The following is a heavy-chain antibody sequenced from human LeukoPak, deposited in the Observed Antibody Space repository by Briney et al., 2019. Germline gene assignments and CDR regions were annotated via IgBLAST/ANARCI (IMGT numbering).Heavy chain of an antibody. CDR1: GGSISSYY. CDR2: IYYSGST. Sequence: PSETLSLTCTVSGGSISSYYWSWIRQPPGKGLEWIGYIYYSGSTNYNPSLKSRVTISVDTSKNQFSLKLSSVTAADTAMYYCARGPFYYDILTGFYYYYYMDVWGKGTTVTVSS. D-gene: IGHD3-9*01. J-gene: IGHJ6*03. V-gene: IGHV4-59*01. CDR3: ARGPFYYDILTGFYYYYYMDV.